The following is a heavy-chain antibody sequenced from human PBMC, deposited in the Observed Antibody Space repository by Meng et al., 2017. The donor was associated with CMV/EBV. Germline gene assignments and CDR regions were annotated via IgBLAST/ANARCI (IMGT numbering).Heavy chain of an antibody. V-gene: IGHV4-39*07. Sequence: PPLQESGPGLVKPSETLSLTCTVSGGSISSSSYYWGWIRQPPGKGLEWIGSIYYSGSTYYNPSLKSRVTISVDTSKNQFSLKLSSVTAADTAVYYCARDYGDLRQDYWGQGTLVTVSS. CDR1: GGSISSSSYY. CDR2: IYYSGST. D-gene: IGHD4-17*01. CDR3: ARDYGDLRQDY. J-gene: IGHJ4*02.